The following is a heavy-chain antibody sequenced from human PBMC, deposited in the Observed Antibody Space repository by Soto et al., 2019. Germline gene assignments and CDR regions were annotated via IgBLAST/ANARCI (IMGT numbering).Heavy chain of an antibody. CDR2: ISSGGSAV. CDR1: RFTFSTYE. J-gene: IGHJ4*02. V-gene: IGHV3-48*03. Sequence: EVQLVEAGGALVQPGGSLRLSCVASRFTFSTYEMHWVRQAPGKGLEWVSYISSGGSAVYYAHSVKGRFTISTDNTRNSLYLQMNSLRDEDTALYYCVRYCSTTLCNGVATRTFDYWGQGTLVTVSS. CDR3: VRYCSTTLCNGVATRTFDY. D-gene: IGHD2-2*01.